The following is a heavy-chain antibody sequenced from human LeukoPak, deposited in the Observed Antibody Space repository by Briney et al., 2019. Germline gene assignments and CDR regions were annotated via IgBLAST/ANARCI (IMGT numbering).Heavy chain of an antibody. CDR3: TRLRGQGGYYYGMDV. V-gene: IGHV6-1*01. CDR2: TYYRSKWYN. Sequence: RSQTLSLTCVISGDSVSSNSATWNWIRQSPSRGLEWLGRTYYRSKWYNDYAVSVKSRITINPDTTKNHFSLQLNSVTPEDTAVYYCTRLRGQGGYYYGMDVWGQGTTVTVSS. CDR1: GDSVSSNSAT. D-gene: IGHD3-10*01. J-gene: IGHJ6*02.